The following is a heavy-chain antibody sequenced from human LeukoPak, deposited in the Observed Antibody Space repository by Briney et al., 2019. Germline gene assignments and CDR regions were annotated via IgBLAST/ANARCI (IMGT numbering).Heavy chain of an antibody. CDR2: ISPYNGNT. V-gene: IGHV1-18*01. Sequence: ASVKVSCKASGYTFTSCGISWVRQAPGQGLEWMGWISPYNGNTNYAQKFQGRVTMTTNTSTAYMELRSLRSDDTAVYYCARQPPPNFDWFREGYYYYYMDVWGKGTTVTVSS. CDR3: ARQPPPNFDWFREGYYYYYMDV. J-gene: IGHJ6*03. D-gene: IGHD3-9*01. CDR1: GYTFTSCG.